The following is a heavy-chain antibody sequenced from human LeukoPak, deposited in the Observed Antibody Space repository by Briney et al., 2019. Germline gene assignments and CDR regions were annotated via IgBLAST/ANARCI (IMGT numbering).Heavy chain of an antibody. CDR2: MNPNSGNT. CDR1: GYTFTSYD. Sequence: ASVKVSCKASGYTFTSYDINWVRQSTGQGLEWMGWMNPNSGNTGYAQKFQGRVTMTRNSSITTAYMELSSLRSEDTAVYYCARRHGRCSDGSCYYPDYWGQGTLVTVSS. V-gene: IGHV1-8*01. D-gene: IGHD2-15*01. J-gene: IGHJ4*02. CDR3: ARRHGRCSDGSCYYPDY.